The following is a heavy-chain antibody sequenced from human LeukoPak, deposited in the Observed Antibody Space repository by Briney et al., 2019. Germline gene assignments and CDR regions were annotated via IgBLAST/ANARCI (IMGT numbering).Heavy chain of an antibody. CDR2: ISYDGSNK. D-gene: IGHD2-8*01. Sequence: PGGSLRLSCAASGFTFSSYGMHWVRQAPGKGLEWVAVISYDGSNKYYADSVKGRFTISRDNSKNTLYLQMNSLRAEDTAVYYCARDRRPTVYNGLNFWGQGTLVTVSS. CDR1: GFTFSSYG. CDR3: ARDRRPTVYNGLNF. V-gene: IGHV3-30*03. J-gene: IGHJ4*02.